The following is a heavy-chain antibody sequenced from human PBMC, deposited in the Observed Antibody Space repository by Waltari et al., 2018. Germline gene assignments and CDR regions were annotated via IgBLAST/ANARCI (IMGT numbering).Heavy chain of an antibody. D-gene: IGHD2-2*01. Sequence: QVQLVQSGAEVKKPGASVKVSCKASGYTFTGYYMHWVRQAPGQGLEWMGWINPNRGGTNYAQKFQGRVTMTRDTSISTAYMELSRLRSDDTAVYYCARDRCTSTSCSKGSFDPWGQGTLVTVSS. CDR2: INPNRGGT. CDR3: ARDRCTSTSCSKGSFDP. V-gene: IGHV1-2*02. J-gene: IGHJ5*02. CDR1: GYTFTGYY.